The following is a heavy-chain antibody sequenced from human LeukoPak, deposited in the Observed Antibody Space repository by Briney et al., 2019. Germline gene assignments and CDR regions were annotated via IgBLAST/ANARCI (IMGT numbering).Heavy chain of an antibody. Sequence: NPGGSLRLSCAASGFTFSSYSMNWVRQAPGKGLEWVSSISSSSSYIYYADSVKGRFTISRDNAKNSLYLQMNSLRAEDTAVYYCARDRLADGAMIVVVIHMDVWGKGTTVTVSS. CDR3: ARDRLADGAMIVVVIHMDV. D-gene: IGHD3-22*01. CDR1: GFTFSSYS. CDR2: ISSSSSYI. J-gene: IGHJ6*03. V-gene: IGHV3-21*01.